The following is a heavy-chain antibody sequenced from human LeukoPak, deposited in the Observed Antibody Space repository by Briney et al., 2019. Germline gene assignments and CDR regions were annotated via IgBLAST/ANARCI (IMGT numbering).Heavy chain of an antibody. Sequence: GGSLRLSCSASGFTFSSYWMSSVRQAPGKGLEWVANIKQDGSEKYYVDSVKGRFTISRDNAKNSLYLQMNSLRAEDTAVYYCATYSGSSDFDYWGQGTLVTVSS. CDR3: ATYSGSSDFDY. D-gene: IGHD1-26*01. CDR1: GFTFSSYW. V-gene: IGHV3-7*01. CDR2: IKQDGSEK. J-gene: IGHJ4*02.